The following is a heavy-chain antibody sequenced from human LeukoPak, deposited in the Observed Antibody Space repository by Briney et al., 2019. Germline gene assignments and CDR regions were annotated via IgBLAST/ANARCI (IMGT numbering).Heavy chain of an antibody. D-gene: IGHD5-18*01. CDR1: GYTFTEYY. Sequence: ASVTVSCKASGYTFTEYYMHWVRQAPGHGLEWMGIINPSVGSTIYAQKFQGRVTMTRATPTSTVYMEPNNLRPEDAAGYFCARYIYVYLHYWGQGTLVTVSS. CDR2: INPSVGST. J-gene: IGHJ4*02. V-gene: IGHV1-46*01. CDR3: ARYIYVYLHY.